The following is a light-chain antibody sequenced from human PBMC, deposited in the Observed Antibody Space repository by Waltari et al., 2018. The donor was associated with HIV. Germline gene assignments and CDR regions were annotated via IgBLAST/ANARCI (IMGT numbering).Light chain of an antibody. CDR3: VSYAGSNTVI. Sequence: QSALTQPPSASGSPGQSVTISCTGTSSDIGGYNYVSWYQQHPGKAPKLIIYEVTNGPSGLPKRFSGANSGNTASLTVSGRQAEDEADYYCVSYAGSNTVIFGGGTKLTVL. V-gene: IGLV2-8*01. CDR2: EVT. CDR1: SSDIGGYNY. J-gene: IGLJ2*01.